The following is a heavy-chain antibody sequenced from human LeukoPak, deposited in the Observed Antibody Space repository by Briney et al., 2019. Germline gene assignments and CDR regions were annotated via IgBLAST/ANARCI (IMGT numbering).Heavy chain of an antibody. D-gene: IGHD2-21*01. J-gene: IGHJ4*02. Sequence: PGGSLRLSCTTSGVTFGDYAMSWVRQAPGKGLEWVSVIYSGGSTYYADSVKGRFTISRDNSKNTLYLQMNSLTAEDTAVYYCARDMGGDFDYWGQGTLVTVSS. CDR1: GVTFGDYA. V-gene: IGHV3-53*01. CDR2: IYSGGST. CDR3: ARDMGGDFDY.